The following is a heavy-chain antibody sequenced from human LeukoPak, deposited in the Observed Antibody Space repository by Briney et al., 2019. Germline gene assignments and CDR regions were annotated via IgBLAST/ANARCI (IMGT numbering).Heavy chain of an antibody. Sequence: PGGSLRLSCAASGFTFSSYWMHWVRQAPGKGLVWVSRINSDGSSTSYADSVKGRFTISRDNAKNTLYLQTNSLRAEDTAVYYCARGAITMVRGVINYWGQGTLVTVSS. CDR3: ARGAITMVRGVINY. CDR2: INSDGSST. J-gene: IGHJ4*02. D-gene: IGHD3-10*01. CDR1: GFTFSSYW. V-gene: IGHV3-74*01.